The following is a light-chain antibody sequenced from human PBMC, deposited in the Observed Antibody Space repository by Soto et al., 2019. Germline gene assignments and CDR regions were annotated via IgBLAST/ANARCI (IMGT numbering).Light chain of an antibody. J-gene: IGKJ5*01. V-gene: IGKV3-11*01. CDR3: QKYHHWPQIT. CDR1: PIVSRY. CDR2: DAS. Sequence: FPKSQATMSFSPVSISPLSFRTLPIVSRYLAWYQKKPGHAPSLLIYDASNRATVIPPRFSGSGSGTDFTLVIRRLKSQDFAVYYCQKYHHWPQITVGKGNRLEIK.